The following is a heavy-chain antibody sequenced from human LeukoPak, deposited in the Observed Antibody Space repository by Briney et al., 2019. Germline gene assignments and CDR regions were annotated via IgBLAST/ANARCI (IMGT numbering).Heavy chain of an antibody. D-gene: IGHD6-13*01. CDR3: VKAGGRSSWYGFDY. CDR1: GFTFSSYG. J-gene: IGHJ4*02. V-gene: IGHV3-30*18. CDR2: ISYDGSNK. Sequence: PGGSLRLSCAASGFTFSSYGMHWVRQAPGKGLEWVAVISYDGSNKYYADSVKGRFTISRDNSKNTLYLQMNSLRAEDTAVYYCVKAGGRSSWYGFDYWGQGTLVTVSS.